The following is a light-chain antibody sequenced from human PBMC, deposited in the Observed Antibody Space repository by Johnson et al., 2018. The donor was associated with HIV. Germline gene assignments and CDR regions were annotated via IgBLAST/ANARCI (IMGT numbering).Light chain of an antibody. CDR2: ENN. Sequence: QLVLTQPPSVSAAPGQKVTISCSGSSSNIGNNYVSWFQHLPGTAPKLLIYENNKRPSGIPDRFSGSKSGTSATLGIAGLQTGDEADYFCGTWDNSLNVYVFGTATKVTVL. CDR1: SSNIGNNY. J-gene: IGLJ1*01. CDR3: GTWDNSLNVYV. V-gene: IGLV1-51*02.